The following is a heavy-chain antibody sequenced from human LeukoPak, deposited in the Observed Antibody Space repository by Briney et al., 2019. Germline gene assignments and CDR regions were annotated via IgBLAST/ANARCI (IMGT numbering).Heavy chain of an antibody. CDR2: ISYDGSNN. V-gene: IGHV3-30-3*01. CDR3: AKDPGYSSGWYGFDYFDY. CDR1: GFTFSSFA. Sequence: TGGSLRLSCAASGFTFSSFAMHWVRQAPGKGLEWVAVISYDGSNNYYADSVKGRFTISRDNSKNTLYLRMNSLRAEDTAVYYCAKDPGYSSGWYGFDYFDYWGQGTLVTVSS. J-gene: IGHJ4*02. D-gene: IGHD6-19*01.